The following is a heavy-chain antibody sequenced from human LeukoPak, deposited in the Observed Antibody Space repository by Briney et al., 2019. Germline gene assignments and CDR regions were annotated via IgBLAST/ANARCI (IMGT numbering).Heavy chain of an antibody. J-gene: IGHJ4*02. V-gene: IGHV3-53*01. Sequence: GGSLRLSCAASGFTFSSYWMSWVRQAPGKGLEWVSVIYSGGSTYYADSVKGRFTISRDNSKNTLYLQMNSLRAEDTAVYYCARVAGHYWGQGTLVTVSS. D-gene: IGHD6-19*01. CDR1: GFTFSSYW. CDR2: IYSGGST. CDR3: ARVAGHY.